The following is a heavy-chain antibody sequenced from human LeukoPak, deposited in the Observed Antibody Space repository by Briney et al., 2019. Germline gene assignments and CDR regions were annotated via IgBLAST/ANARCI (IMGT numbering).Heavy chain of an antibody. V-gene: IGHV3-23*01. CDR2: ISGSTGGT. Sequence: QPGGSLRLSCAAPGFTFNSYAMSWVRQAPGKGLEWVSAISGSTGGTYYADSVKGRFTISRDNSKNTLYLQMNSLRAEDTAVYYCAKNYDFWSQLDIWGRGTIVTISS. D-gene: IGHD3-3*01. CDR3: AKNYDFWSQLDI. CDR1: GFTFNSYA. J-gene: IGHJ3*02.